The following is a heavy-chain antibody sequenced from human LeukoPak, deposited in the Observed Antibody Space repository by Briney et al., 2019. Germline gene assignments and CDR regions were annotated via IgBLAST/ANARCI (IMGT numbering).Heavy chain of an antibody. CDR2: ISHSGST. Sequence: SETLSLTCAVYGGSFSGYYWSWLRQPPGKGLEWIGEISHSGSTNYNPSLKRRVTISVDTSKNQFSLKLSSVTAADTAVYYCARGREVGNPRTKRNWFDPWGQGTLVTVSS. D-gene: IGHD4-23*01. CDR3: ARGREVGNPRTKRNWFDP. CDR1: GGSFSGYY. J-gene: IGHJ5*02. V-gene: IGHV4-34*01.